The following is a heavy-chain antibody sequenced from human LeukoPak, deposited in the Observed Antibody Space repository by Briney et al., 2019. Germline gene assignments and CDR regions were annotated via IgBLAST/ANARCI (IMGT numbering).Heavy chain of an antibody. D-gene: IGHD3-3*01. V-gene: IGHV4-59*08. CDR1: GGSISSYY. CDR3: ARQTGAGLFILP. J-gene: IGHJ4*02. CDR2: IYYSGST. Sequence: SETLSLTCTASGGSISSYYWSWIRQPPGKGLEWIGYIYYSGSTNYNPSLKSRVTISVDTSKNQFSLILTSVTAADTAVYYCARQTGAGLFILPGGQGTLVTVSS.